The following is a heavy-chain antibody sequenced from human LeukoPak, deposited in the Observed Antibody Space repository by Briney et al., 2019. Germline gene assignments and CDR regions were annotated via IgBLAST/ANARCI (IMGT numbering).Heavy chain of an antibody. J-gene: IGHJ5*02. D-gene: IGHD3-10*01. CDR1: GGTFSSYA. CDR3: ARAGFGELLLNWFDP. V-gene: IGHV1-69*13. CDR2: IIPIFGTA. Sequence: GASVKVSCKASGGTFSSYAISWVRQAPGQGLEWMGGIIPIFGTANYAQKFQGRVTITADESTSTAYMELSSLRSEDTAVYYCARAGFGELLLNWFDPWGQGTLVTVSS.